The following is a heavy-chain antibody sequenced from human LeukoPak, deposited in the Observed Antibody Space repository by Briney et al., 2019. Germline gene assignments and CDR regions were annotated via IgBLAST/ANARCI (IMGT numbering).Heavy chain of an antibody. V-gene: IGHV1-2*02. Sequence: ASVKVSCKASGYTFTAYYMHWVRQAPGQGLEWMGWINPKSGGTNYPQKFQGRVTMTRDTSISTAYMELSRLRSDDTAVYYCARVAIIGATGDHWGQGTLVTVSS. CDR1: GYTFTAYY. CDR3: ARVAIIGATGDH. J-gene: IGHJ4*02. CDR2: INPKSGGT. D-gene: IGHD1-1*01.